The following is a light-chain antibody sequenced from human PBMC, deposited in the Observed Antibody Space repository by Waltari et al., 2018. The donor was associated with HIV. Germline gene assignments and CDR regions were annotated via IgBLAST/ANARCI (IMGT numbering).Light chain of an antibody. J-gene: IGKJ4*01. V-gene: IGKV3-11*01. Sequence: EIVFTQSPVTLSLSPGERDTLACRASQSVGNSLAGYQQKPGQTPRLLIYDASNRASGIPARFSGSGSGTDFTLTISSLEPGDFAVYYCQQRTDWLLTFGGGTNLEIK. CDR2: DAS. CDR1: QSVGNS. CDR3: QQRTDWLLT.